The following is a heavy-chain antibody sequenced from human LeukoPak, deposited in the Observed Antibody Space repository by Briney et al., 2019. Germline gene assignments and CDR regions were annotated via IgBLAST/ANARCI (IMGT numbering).Heavy chain of an antibody. CDR1: GGSISSSSYY. CDR3: ARSIQLWFYAFDI. CDR2: IYYRGTT. Sequence: SETLSLTCTVSGGSISSSSYYWGWIRQPPGKGLEWIGSIYYRGTTYYNPSLKSRVTISVDTSKNQFSLKLSSVTAADTAVYYCARSIQLWFYAFDIWGQGTMVTVSS. D-gene: IGHD5-18*01. J-gene: IGHJ3*02. V-gene: IGHV4-39*07.